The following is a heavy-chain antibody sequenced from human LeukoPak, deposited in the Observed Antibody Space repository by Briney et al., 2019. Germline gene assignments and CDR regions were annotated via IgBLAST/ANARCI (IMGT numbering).Heavy chain of an antibody. CDR2: IYYSGST. Sequence: SESLSLTCTVSGGSISSGGYYWSWIRQHPGKGLEWIGPIYYSGSTYYNPSLKSRVTISVDTSKNQFSLKLSSVAAADTAVYYCARVPSIAAAGSWFDPWGQGTLVTVSS. CDR3: ARVPSIAAAGSWFDP. CDR1: GGSISSGGYY. J-gene: IGHJ5*02. V-gene: IGHV4-31*03. D-gene: IGHD6-13*01.